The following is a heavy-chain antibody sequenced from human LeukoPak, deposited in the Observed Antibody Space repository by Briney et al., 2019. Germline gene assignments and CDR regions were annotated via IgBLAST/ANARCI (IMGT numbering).Heavy chain of an antibody. CDR3: ARGRWLLRRFDY. Sequence: SETLSLTCAVYGGSFSGYYWSWIRQPPGKGLEWIAEINHSGSTNYNPSLKSRVTISVDTYKNQFCLKLSSVTAADTAVYYCARGRWLLRRFDYWGQGTLVTVSS. V-gene: IGHV4-34*01. D-gene: IGHD3-22*01. J-gene: IGHJ4*02. CDR2: INHSGST. CDR1: GGSFSGYY.